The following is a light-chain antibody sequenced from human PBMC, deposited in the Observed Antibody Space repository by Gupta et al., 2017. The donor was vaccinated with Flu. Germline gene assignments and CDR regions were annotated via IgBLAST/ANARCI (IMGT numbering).Light chain of an antibody. CDR3: CSVVIGGTYV. V-gene: IGLV2-23*02. J-gene: IGLJ1*01. CDR1: TSDVGGHDR. Sequence: QSALTQPASVSGSPGQWITISCTGSTSDVGGHDRVSWYQQHPGKAPKLIIYDVNKRPSGASNRFSASQSGNTASLTISGLQGEDEADYYCCSVVIGGTYVFGSGTKVTVL. CDR2: DVN.